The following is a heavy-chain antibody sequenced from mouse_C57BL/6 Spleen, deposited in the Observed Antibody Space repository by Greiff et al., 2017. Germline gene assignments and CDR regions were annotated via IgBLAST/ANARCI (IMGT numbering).Heavy chain of an antibody. Sequence: EVQVVESGGGLVKPGGSLKLSCAASGFTFSSYAMSWVRQTPEKRLEWVATISDGGSYTYYPDNVKGRFTISRDNAKNTLYLQMSHLKSEDTAMYYCARDRGTALRYYYSMDYWGQGTSVTVSS. V-gene: IGHV5-4*01. J-gene: IGHJ4*01. CDR3: ARDRGTALRYYYSMDY. CDR2: ISDGGSYT. D-gene: IGHD1-2*01. CDR1: GFTFSSYA.